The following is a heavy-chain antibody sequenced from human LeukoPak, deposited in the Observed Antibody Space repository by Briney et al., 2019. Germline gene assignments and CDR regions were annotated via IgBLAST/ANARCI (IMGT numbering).Heavy chain of an antibody. CDR2: ISAYNGDT. Sequence: GASVKVSCKASGYTFTSYGINWVRQAPGQGLEWMGWISAYNGDTKYAQKFQGRVTMTTDTPTSTAFMELRSLRSDDTAVYYCGRGFSSTTVTALGHWGQGTLVTVSS. CDR1: GYTFTSYG. V-gene: IGHV1-18*01. D-gene: IGHD4-17*01. CDR3: GRGFSSTTVTALGH. J-gene: IGHJ1*01.